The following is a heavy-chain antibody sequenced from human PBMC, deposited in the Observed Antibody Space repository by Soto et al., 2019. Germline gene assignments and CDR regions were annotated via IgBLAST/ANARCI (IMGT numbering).Heavy chain of an antibody. CDR2: INHSGST. CDR1: GGSFSGYY. J-gene: IGHJ4*02. Sequence: ASETLSLTCAVYGGSFSGYYWSWIRQPPGKGLEWIGEINHSGSTNYNPSLKSRVTISVDTSKNQFSLKLSSVTAADTAVYYCARGTALYDFWSGYYGSLFDYWGQGTLVTVSS. V-gene: IGHV4-34*01. CDR3: ARGTALYDFWSGYYGSLFDY. D-gene: IGHD3-3*01.